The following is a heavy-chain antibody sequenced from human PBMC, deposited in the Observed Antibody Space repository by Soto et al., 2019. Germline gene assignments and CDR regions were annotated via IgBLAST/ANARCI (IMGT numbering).Heavy chain of an antibody. J-gene: IGHJ6*02. CDR1: GGTFSSYA. Sequence: QVQLVQSGAEVKKPGSSVKVSCKASGGTFSSYAISWVRQAPGQGLEWMGGIIPIFGTANYAQKFQGRVTITADESTSTAYMELSSLRSEDTAVYYCATGGYYYGSGSSPYYGMDVWGQGTTVTVSS. CDR2: IIPIFGTA. V-gene: IGHV1-69*01. CDR3: ATGGYYYGSGSSPYYGMDV. D-gene: IGHD3-10*01.